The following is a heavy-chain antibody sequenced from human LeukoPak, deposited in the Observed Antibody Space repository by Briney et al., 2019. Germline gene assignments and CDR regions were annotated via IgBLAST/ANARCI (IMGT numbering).Heavy chain of an antibody. D-gene: IGHD3-16*01. CDR1: GFTFNNAW. V-gene: IGHV3-7*03. Sequence: GGSLRLSCAASGFTFNNAWMNWARQAPGKGLEWVASINHNGNVNYYVDSVKGRFTISRDNAKNSLYLQMSNLRAEDAAVYFCARGGGLDVWGQGATVTVSS. J-gene: IGHJ6*02. CDR3: ARGGGLDV. CDR2: INHNGNVN.